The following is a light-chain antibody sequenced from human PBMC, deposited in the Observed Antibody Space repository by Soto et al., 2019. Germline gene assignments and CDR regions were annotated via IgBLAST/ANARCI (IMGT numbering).Light chain of an antibody. V-gene: IGKV1-5*01. CDR1: QNVNSW. Sequence: DIQMTQSPSTLSAAVGDRVTITCRASQNVNSWLAWYQQKPGKAPKLLIYDVSILQSGVPSRFSCSGSETEFTLTISSLQPDDFATYYCQQYSSYSRTFGQGTKVDIK. J-gene: IGKJ1*01. CDR2: DVS. CDR3: QQYSSYSRT.